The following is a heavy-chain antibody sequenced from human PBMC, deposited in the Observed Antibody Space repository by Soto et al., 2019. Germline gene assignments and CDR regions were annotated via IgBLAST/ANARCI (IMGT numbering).Heavy chain of an antibody. CDR1: GYSFTTYG. Sequence: ASVKVSCKASGYSFTTYGITWVRQAPGQGLEWMGWIGVYNGNTNYAQKLQGRVTLTTEISTSTVYMEVRSLRSDDTAVYYCARESGSYYGLDYWGQGTLVTVSS. V-gene: IGHV1-18*01. J-gene: IGHJ4*02. CDR2: IGVYNGNT. CDR3: ARESGSYYGLDY. D-gene: IGHD1-26*01.